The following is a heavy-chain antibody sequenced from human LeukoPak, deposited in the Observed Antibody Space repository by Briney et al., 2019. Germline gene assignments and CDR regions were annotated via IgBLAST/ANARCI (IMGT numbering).Heavy chain of an antibody. V-gene: IGHV4-39*01. J-gene: IGHJ6*02. CDR2: IYYSGST. Sequence: SETLSLTCTVSGGSISSYYWSWIRQPPGKGLEWIGSIYYSGSTYYNPSLKSQVTISVDTSKNQFSLKLSSVTAADTAVYYCARMSGSGYHKINDYYGMDVWGQGTTVTVSS. CDR3: ARMSGSGYHKINDYYGMDV. CDR1: GGSISSYY. D-gene: IGHD3-3*01.